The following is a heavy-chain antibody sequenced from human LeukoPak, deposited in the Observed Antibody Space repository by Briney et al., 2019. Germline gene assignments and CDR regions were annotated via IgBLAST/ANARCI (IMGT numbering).Heavy chain of an antibody. CDR2: INHSGST. V-gene: IGHV4-34*01. Sequence: SETLSLTCAVYGGSFSGYYWTWIRQPPGKGLEWIGEINHSGSTNYNPSLKSRVTISVDTSKNQFSLILSSVTAADTAVYYCARGLSDVYWGQGTLVTVSS. CDR1: GGSFSGYY. J-gene: IGHJ4*02. CDR3: ARGLSDVY.